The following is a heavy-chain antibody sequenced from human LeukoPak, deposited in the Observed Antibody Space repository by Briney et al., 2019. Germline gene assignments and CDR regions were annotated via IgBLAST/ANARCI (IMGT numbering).Heavy chain of an antibody. Sequence: PGGSLRLSCAASGFTFSSYAMSWVRQAPGKGLEWVSAISGSGGSTYYADSVKGRFTISRDNSKNTLYLQMNSLRAEDTAVYYCAKGRGIVLMVYAITPRFDPWGQGTLVTVSS. D-gene: IGHD2-8*01. J-gene: IGHJ5*02. CDR3: AKGRGIVLMVYAITPRFDP. CDR1: GFTFSSYA. CDR2: ISGSGGST. V-gene: IGHV3-23*01.